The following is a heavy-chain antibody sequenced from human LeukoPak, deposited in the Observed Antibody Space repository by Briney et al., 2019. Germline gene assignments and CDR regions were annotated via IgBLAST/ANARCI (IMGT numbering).Heavy chain of an antibody. V-gene: IGHV1-69*06. CDR1: GGTFNTYT. CDR2: ITPLFGTG. J-gene: IGHJ4*02. D-gene: IGHD3-3*01. Sequence: SVKVSCKTSGGTFNTYTIGWVRQAPGQGLEWMGGITPLFGTGDSAQKLQGRVTITADKSTSTAYMELSGLRSDDTAVYYCTISPGYGFWSGRGHFDFWGQGTLVTVSS. CDR3: TISPGYGFWSGRGHFDF.